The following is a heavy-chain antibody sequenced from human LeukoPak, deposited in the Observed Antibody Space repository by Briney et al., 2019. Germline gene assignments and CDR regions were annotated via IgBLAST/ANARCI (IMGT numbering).Heavy chain of an antibody. CDR1: GFTFSDYY. J-gene: IGHJ4*02. Sequence: GGSLRLSCAVSGFTFSDYYMSWIRQAPGKGLEWVSYISSSSSYIYYADSVKGRFTISRDNAKNSLYLQMNSLRAEDTAVYYCAREGYDILTGDLDYWGQGTLVTVSS. D-gene: IGHD3-9*01. CDR2: ISSSSSYI. CDR3: AREGYDILTGDLDY. V-gene: IGHV3-11*06.